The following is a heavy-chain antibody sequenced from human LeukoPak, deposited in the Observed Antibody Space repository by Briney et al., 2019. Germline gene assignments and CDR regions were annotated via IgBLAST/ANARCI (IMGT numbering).Heavy chain of an antibody. CDR1: GGSISSYY. CDR2: IYYSGST. J-gene: IGHJ4*02. D-gene: IGHD2-15*01. CDR3: ARARDIVVVPWYFDY. Sequence: PSETLSLTCTVSGGSISSYYWSWIRQPPGEGLEWIGYIYYSGSTNYNPSLKSRVTISVDTSKNQFSLKLSSVTAADTAVYYCARARDIVVVPWYFDYWGQGTLVTVSS. V-gene: IGHV4-59*01.